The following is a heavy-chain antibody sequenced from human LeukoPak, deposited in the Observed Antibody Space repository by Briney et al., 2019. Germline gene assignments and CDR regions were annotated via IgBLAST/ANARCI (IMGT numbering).Heavy chain of an antibody. CDR3: ARGISGSGYYHFDY. Sequence: PGGSLRLSCATSGFTFSSYAMHWVRQAPGKGLEGVAVIWCDGSDKHYADSVKGRFTISRDNSKNTLNLQMNSLRAEDTAVYYCARGISGSGYYHFDYWGQGTLVTVSS. J-gene: IGHJ4*02. CDR2: IWCDGSDK. V-gene: IGHV3-33*01. D-gene: IGHD3-3*01. CDR1: GFTFSSYA.